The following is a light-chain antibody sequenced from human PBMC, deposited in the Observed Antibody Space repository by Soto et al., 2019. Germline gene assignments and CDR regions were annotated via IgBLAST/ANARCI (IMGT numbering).Light chain of an antibody. CDR3: LLSYGGAQPWV. CDR2: GSS. CDR1: TGAVTSGYY. V-gene: IGLV7-43*01. J-gene: IGLJ3*02. Sequence: QTVVTQEPSLTVSPGGTVTLTCASSTGAVTSGYYPNWFQQKPGQAPRALIYGSSHRHSWTPARFSGSFLGGKAALTVSGVQPEDEAEYYCLLSYGGAQPWVFGGGTKVTVL.